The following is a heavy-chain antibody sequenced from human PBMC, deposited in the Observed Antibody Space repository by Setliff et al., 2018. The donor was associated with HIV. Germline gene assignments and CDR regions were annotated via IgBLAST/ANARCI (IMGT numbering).Heavy chain of an antibody. D-gene: IGHD1-26*01. CDR1: GYTFISYD. CDR2: ISAYNGNT. V-gene: IGHV1-18*01. J-gene: IGHJ4*02. Sequence: ASVKVSCKASGYTFISYDINWVRQAPGQGLEWMGWISAYNGNTRYAQKLQGRVTMATDASTSTAYVELRSLRSDDTAVYYCARESGSYYRDLDYWGQGTLVTAPQ. CDR3: ARESGSYYRDLDY.